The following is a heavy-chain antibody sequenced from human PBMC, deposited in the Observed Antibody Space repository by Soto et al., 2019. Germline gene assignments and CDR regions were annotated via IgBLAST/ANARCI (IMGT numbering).Heavy chain of an antibody. J-gene: IGHJ4*02. CDR2: ISTYSGTR. D-gene: IGHD2-2*01. CDR3: AGDPNTSRFDY. V-gene: IGHV1-18*01. Sequence: ASVKVSCKASGNTFNNHAVSWLRQAPGQGLDWMGWISTYSGTRNYARKFQDRVTMSSDTSTSTVYMELRSLTSNDTAIYYCAGDPNTSRFDYWGQGTPVTVSS. CDR1: GNTFNNHA.